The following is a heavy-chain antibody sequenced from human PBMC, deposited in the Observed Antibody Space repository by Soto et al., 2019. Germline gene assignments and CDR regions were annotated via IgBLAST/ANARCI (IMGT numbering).Heavy chain of an antibody. CDR2: IYYSGST. J-gene: IGHJ4*02. D-gene: IGHD2-21*01. CDR1: GGSISSYY. Sequence: SETLSLTCTVSGGSISSYYWSWIRQPPGKGLEWIGYIYYSGSTNYNPSLKSRVTISVDTSKNQFSLKLSSVTAADTAVYYCARVPRGGDCFDYWGQGTLVTVS. CDR3: ARVPRGGDCFDY. V-gene: IGHV4-59*01.